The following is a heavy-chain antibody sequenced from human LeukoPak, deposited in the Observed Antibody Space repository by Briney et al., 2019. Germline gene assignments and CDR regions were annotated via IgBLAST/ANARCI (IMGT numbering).Heavy chain of an antibody. V-gene: IGHV3-21*01. CDR1: GFTFSSYS. CDR3: ARDSIAAAGPALFDY. Sequence: GGSLRLSCAASGFTFSSYSMNWVRRAPGKGLEWASSISSSSSYIYYADSVKGRFTISRDNAKNSLYLQMNSLRAEDTAVYYCARDSIAAAGPALFDYWGQGTLVTVSS. J-gene: IGHJ4*02. CDR2: ISSSSSYI. D-gene: IGHD6-13*01.